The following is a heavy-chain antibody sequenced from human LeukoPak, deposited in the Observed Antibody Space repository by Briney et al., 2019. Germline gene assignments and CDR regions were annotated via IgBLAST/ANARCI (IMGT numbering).Heavy chain of an antibody. V-gene: IGHV4-39*07. J-gene: IGHJ4*02. CDR3: VRDRLAVAGTLTADY. D-gene: IGHD6-19*01. Sequence: SETLSLTCTVSGGSINSTNYYWGWIRQPPGKGLDWIGGIYYRGITYYNPSLKSRVTISVDTSKNQFSLKVSSVTASDTAVYYCVRDRLAVAGTLTADYWGQGTLVTVSS. CDR1: GGSINSTNYY. CDR2: IYYRGIT.